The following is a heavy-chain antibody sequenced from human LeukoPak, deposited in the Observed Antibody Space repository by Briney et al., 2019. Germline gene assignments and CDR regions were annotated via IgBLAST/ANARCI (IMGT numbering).Heavy chain of an antibody. Sequence: AGGSLRLSCAASGFTFSSYSMNWVRQAPGKGLEWVSSISSSSSYIYYADSVKGRFTVSRDNAKNSLYLQMNSLRAEDTAVYYCAREQIVATPDAFDIWGQGTMVTVSS. J-gene: IGHJ3*02. CDR2: ISSSSSYI. D-gene: IGHD5-12*01. V-gene: IGHV3-21*01. CDR3: AREQIVATPDAFDI. CDR1: GFTFSSYS.